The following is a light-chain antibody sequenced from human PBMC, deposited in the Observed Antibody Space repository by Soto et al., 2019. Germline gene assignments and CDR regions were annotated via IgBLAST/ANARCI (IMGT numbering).Light chain of an antibody. Sequence: EILMTQSPASLSGSPGDGATLSCRASQSVARNVAWYQQKPGQGPRLLIHGASTRAVGVPARFSGSGSGTDFTLTISSLQSEDFAVYYCQQYHNWPPQYTFGQGTKLQIK. V-gene: IGKV3-15*01. J-gene: IGKJ2*01. CDR3: QQYHNWPPQYT. CDR2: GAS. CDR1: QSVARN.